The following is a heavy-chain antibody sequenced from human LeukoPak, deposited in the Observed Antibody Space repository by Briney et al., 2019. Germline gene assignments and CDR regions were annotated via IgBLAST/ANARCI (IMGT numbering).Heavy chain of an antibody. D-gene: IGHD5-18*01. CDR1: RFTFSSYW. CDR2: IKQDGSEK. J-gene: IGHJ4*02. V-gene: IGHV3-7*01. Sequence: PGGSLRLSCAASRFTFSSYWMNWVRQAPGKGLEWVANIKQDGSEKYYVDSVKGRFTISRYNAKNSLYLQMNSLRAEDTAVYYCARDPSRGYSYGYGDYWGQGTLVTVSS. CDR3: ARDPSRGYSYGYGDY.